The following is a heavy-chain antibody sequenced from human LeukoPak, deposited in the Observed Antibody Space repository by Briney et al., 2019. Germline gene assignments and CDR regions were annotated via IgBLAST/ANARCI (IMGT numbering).Heavy chain of an antibody. V-gene: IGHV5-51*01. D-gene: IGHD6-25*01. Sequence: GESLKISCKGSGYTFATYWIGWVRQMPGKGLEWMGIIYLEYAHTTYSPSFQGQVTISADKSIRTAYLQWNSLKASDTAIYYCVRHLSDITGCPNYWGPGTLITVAS. CDR2: IYLEYAHT. J-gene: IGHJ4*02. CDR3: VRHLSDITGCPNY. CDR1: GYTFATYW.